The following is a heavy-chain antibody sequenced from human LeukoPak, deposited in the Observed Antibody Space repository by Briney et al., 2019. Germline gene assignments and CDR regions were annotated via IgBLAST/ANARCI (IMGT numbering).Heavy chain of an antibody. CDR2: INHSGST. Sequence: PSETLSLTCAVYGGSFSGYYWSWIRQPPGKGLEWIGEINHSGSTNYNPSLKSRVTISVDTSKNQFSLQLNSVTPEDTVVYYCARVQKGVVKGIHAFDIWGQGTMVTVSS. J-gene: IGHJ3*02. V-gene: IGHV4-34*01. CDR3: ARVQKGVVKGIHAFDI. CDR1: GGSFSGYY. D-gene: IGHD3-3*01.